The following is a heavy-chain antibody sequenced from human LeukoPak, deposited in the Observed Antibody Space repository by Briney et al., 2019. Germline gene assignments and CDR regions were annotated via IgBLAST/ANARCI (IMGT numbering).Heavy chain of an antibody. CDR1: GFTFSTYG. V-gene: IGHV3-33*01. Sequence: GGSLRLSCAASGFTFSTYGMHWVRQAPGKRLEWVAVTWYDGSYKYYGDSVKGRFTISRDNAKNTLYLQMNGLRAEDTAVYYCSRSAYYDGSGNYYDYWGQGTLVTVSS. CDR2: TWYDGSYK. J-gene: IGHJ4*02. D-gene: IGHD3-22*01. CDR3: SRSAYYDGSGNYYDY.